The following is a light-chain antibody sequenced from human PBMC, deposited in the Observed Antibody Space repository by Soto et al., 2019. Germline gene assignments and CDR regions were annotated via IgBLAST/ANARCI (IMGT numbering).Light chain of an antibody. Sequence: EIVLTQSPGTLSLSPGERATLSCRASQSVSSNYLAWYQQKPGQAPRLLIYGASSRATGIPERFSGSGSGTDFTLTLSRLEPEDFAVYYCQQYRNSPRTFGQGNKVEIK. J-gene: IGKJ1*01. V-gene: IGKV3-20*01. CDR3: QQYRNSPRT. CDR2: GAS. CDR1: QSVSSNY.